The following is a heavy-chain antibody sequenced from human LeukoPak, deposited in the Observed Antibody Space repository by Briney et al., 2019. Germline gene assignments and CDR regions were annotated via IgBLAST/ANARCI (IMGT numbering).Heavy chain of an antibody. CDR2: INHRGST. J-gene: IGHJ4*02. Sequence: SETLSLTCTVSGGSISSYSWSWIRQPPGKGLEWIGEINHRGSTNYNPSLKSRVTISLDTSNNQFSLRLSSVTAADTAVYYCARNGYTSSPDEYYFDYWGPGTLVTVSS. CDR1: GGSISSYS. D-gene: IGHD6-13*01. CDR3: ARNGYTSSPDEYYFDY. V-gene: IGHV4-34*01.